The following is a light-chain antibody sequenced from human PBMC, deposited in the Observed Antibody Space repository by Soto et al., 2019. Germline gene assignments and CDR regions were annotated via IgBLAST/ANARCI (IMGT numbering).Light chain of an antibody. CDR3: QVWDSSTGV. J-gene: IGLJ1*01. CDR2: RDS. CDR1: NIGSKN. Sequence: SYELTQPLSVSVDLGQTARITCGGNNIGSKNVHWYQQKPGQAPVLVIYRDSNRPSGIPERFSGSNSGNTATLTISRAQEWDEAAYYCQVWDSSTGVFGTGTKLTVL. V-gene: IGLV3-9*01.